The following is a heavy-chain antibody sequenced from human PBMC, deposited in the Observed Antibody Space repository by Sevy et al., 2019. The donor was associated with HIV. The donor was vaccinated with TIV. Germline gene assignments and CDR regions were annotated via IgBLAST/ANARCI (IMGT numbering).Heavy chain of an antibody. CDR2: ISYIGST. D-gene: IGHD6-13*01. CDR3: ARDRIAAAGGYFDY. Sequence: SETLSLTCAVSGGSVSSGDYYWSWIRQPPGKELEWIGYISYIGSTNYHPSLKSRVTISVDTSKNQFSLTLSSVTAADTAVYYCARDRIAAAGGYFDYWGQGTLVTVSS. CDR1: GGSVSSGDYY. V-gene: IGHV4-61*08. J-gene: IGHJ4*02.